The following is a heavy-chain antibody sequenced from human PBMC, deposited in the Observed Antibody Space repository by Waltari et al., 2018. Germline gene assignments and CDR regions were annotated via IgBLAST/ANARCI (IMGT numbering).Heavy chain of an antibody. D-gene: IGHD6-13*01. V-gene: IGHV4-34*01. CDR1: GGSFSGYY. J-gene: IGHJ4*02. CDR3: ARGHQSRRRYSSSWYGY. CDR2: INHSGST. Sequence: QVQLQQWGAGLLKPSETMSLTCAVYGGSFSGYYWSWIRQPPGKGLEWIGEINHSGSTNYNPSLKSRVTISVDTSKNQFSLKLSSVTAADTAVYYCARGHQSRRRYSSSWYGYWGQGTLVTVSS.